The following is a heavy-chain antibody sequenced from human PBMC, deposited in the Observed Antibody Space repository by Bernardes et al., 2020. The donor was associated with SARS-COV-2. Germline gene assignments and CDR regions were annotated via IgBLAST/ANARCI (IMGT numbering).Heavy chain of an antibody. V-gene: IGHV4-61*01. D-gene: IGHD3-16*02. CDR3: ASQYVWGSYRPGYYYYYGMDV. CDR2: IYYSGST. Sequence: SETLSLTCTVSGGSVSSGSYYWSWIRQPPGKGLEWIGYIYYSGSTNYNPSLKSRVTISVDTSKNQFSLKLSSVTAADTAVYYCASQYVWGSYRPGYYYYYGMDVWGQGTTVTVSS. CDR1: GGSVSSGSYY. J-gene: IGHJ6*02.